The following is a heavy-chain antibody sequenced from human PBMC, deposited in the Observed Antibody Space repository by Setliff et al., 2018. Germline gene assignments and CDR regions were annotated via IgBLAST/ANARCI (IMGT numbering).Heavy chain of an antibody. CDR1: GDSISGTYY. V-gene: IGHV4-59*01. CDR2: VYYSGTA. Sequence: PSETLSLTCNVSGDSISGTYYWSWIRQPPGKGLEFIGYVYYSGTANYDPSLKSRVTMSVDTSKNQFSLKLRSVIAADTAVYYCARGGTYRYFDDWGQGTLVTVSS. CDR3: ARGGTYRYFDD. J-gene: IGHJ4*02.